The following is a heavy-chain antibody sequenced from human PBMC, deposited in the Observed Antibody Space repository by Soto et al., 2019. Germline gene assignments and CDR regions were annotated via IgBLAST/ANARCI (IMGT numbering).Heavy chain of an antibody. D-gene: IGHD3-10*01. V-gene: IGHV1-24*01. J-gene: IGHJ4*02. CDR1: GYTLTELS. CDR3: ATDLDYYYGSGSYYSFDY. Sequence: ASVKVSFKVSGYTLTELSMHWVRQAPGKGLEWMGGFDPEDGETIYAQKFQGRVTMTEDTSTDTAYMELSSLRSEDTAVYYCATDLDYYYGSGSYYSFDYWGQGTLVTVSS. CDR2: FDPEDGET.